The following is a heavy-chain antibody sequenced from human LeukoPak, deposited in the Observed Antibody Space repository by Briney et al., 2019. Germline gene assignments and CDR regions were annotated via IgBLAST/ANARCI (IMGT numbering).Heavy chain of an antibody. J-gene: IGHJ4*02. Sequence: GGSLRLSCAASGFTFSSYGMHWLRQAPGKGLEWVAFIRYDGSNKYYADSVKGRFTISRDNSKNTLYLQMNSLRAEDTAVYYCAKDYYYGSGSYYAPDRYYFDYWGQGTLVTVSS. CDR3: AKDYYYGSGSYYAPDRYYFDY. D-gene: IGHD3-10*01. CDR2: IRYDGSNK. CDR1: GFTFSSYG. V-gene: IGHV3-30*02.